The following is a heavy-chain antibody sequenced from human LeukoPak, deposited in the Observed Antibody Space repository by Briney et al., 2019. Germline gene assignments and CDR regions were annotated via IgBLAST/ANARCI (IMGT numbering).Heavy chain of an antibody. J-gene: IGHJ3*02. Sequence: GGSLRLSCAASGFTFSSYWMHWVRHAPGKGLVWVSRIHSDGSSTSYADSVKGRFTISRDNAKNSLYLQMNSLRAEDTAVYYCARLWHAFDIWGQGTMVTVSS. V-gene: IGHV3-74*01. CDR1: GFTFSSYW. CDR2: IHSDGSST. D-gene: IGHD3-16*01. CDR3: ARLWHAFDI.